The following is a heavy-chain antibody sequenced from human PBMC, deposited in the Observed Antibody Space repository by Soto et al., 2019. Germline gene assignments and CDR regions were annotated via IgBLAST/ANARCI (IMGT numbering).Heavy chain of an antibody. CDR1: GGSFRGYY. CDR3: ASIAVYSYYYYMDV. D-gene: IGHD6-19*01. V-gene: IGHV4-34*01. Sequence: SETLSLTCAVYGGSFRGYYWSWFRQPPGKGLEWIGEINHSGSTNYNPSLKSRVTISVDTSKNQFSLKLSSVTAADTAVYYCASIAVYSYYYYMDVWGKGTTVT. J-gene: IGHJ6*03. CDR2: INHSGST.